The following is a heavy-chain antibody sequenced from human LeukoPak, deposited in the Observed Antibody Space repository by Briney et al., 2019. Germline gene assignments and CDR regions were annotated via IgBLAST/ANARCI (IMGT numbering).Heavy chain of an antibody. Sequence: SETLSLTCTVSGGSISSGSYYWSWIRQPAGKGLEWIGRIYTSGSTNYNPSLKSRVTISVDTSKNQFSLKLSSVTAADTAVYYCARGIARWGQGTLVTVSS. J-gene: IGHJ4*02. CDR2: IYTSGST. V-gene: IGHV4-61*02. CDR1: GGSISSGSYY. CDR3: ARGIAR. D-gene: IGHD6-13*01.